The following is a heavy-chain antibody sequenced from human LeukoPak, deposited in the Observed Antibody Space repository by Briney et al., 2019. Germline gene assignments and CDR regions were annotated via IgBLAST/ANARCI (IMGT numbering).Heavy chain of an antibody. D-gene: IGHD3-10*01. CDR1: GYSISSGYY. CDR3: AKVRFGVTARYHFDF. V-gene: IGHV4-38-2*02. CDR2: IYHSGST. Sequence: SETLSLTCTVSGYSISSGYYWGWIRQPPGKGLEWIGSIYHSGSTYYNPSLKSRVTISVDTSKNQFSLKLSSVTAADTAVYYCAKVRFGVTARYHFDFWGQGTLVTVSS. J-gene: IGHJ4*02.